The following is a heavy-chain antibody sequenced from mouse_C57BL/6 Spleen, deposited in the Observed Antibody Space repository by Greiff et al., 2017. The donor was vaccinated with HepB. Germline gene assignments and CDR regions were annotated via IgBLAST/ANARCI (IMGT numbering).Heavy chain of an antibody. CDR3: ARRRSTMVTSWCAY. CDR2: ISGGGGNT. J-gene: IGHJ3*01. V-gene: IGHV5-9*01. D-gene: IGHD2-2*01. Sequence: DVQLVESGGGLVKPGGSLKLSCAASGFTFSSYTMSWVRQTPEKRLEWVATISGGGGNTYYPDSVKGRFTISRDNAKNTLYLQMSSLRSEDTALYYCARRRSTMVTSWCAYWGQGTLVTVSA. CDR1: GFTFSSYT.